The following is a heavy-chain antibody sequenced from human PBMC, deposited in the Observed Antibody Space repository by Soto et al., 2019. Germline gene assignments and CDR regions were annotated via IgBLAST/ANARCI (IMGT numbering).Heavy chain of an antibody. V-gene: IGHV1-2*04. Sequence: ASVKVSCKASGYIFTGYYMHWVRQAPGQGLEWMGWINPNSGGTNYAQKFQGWVTMTRDTSISTAYMELSRLRSDDTAVYYCARGRAAGDSRVDYWGQGTQVTVSS. CDR2: INPNSGGT. J-gene: IGHJ4*02. D-gene: IGHD6-13*01. CDR1: GYIFTGYY. CDR3: ARGRAAGDSRVDY.